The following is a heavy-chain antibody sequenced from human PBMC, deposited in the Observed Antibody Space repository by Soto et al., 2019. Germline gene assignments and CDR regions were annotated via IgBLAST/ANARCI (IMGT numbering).Heavy chain of an antibody. J-gene: IGHJ5*02. D-gene: IGHD3-10*01. CDR1: GYTFTNYG. V-gene: IGHV1-18*01. CDR3: ARGVGSGTYYNQYNWFDP. Sequence: ASVKVSCKASGYTFTNYGISWVLQAPGQGLEWMGWINTYNGNTNHAQKLQGRVTMTTDTSTSTAYMELRSLRSDDTAVYYCARGVGSGTYYNQYNWFDPWGQGTLVTVPQ. CDR2: INTYNGNT.